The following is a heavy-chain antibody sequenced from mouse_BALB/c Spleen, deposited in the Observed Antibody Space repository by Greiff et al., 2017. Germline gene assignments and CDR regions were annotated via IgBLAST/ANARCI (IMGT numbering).Heavy chain of an antibody. V-gene: IGHV5-9-4*01. CDR2: ISSGGSYT. J-gene: IGHJ1*01. Sequence: EVQVVESGGGLVKPGGSLKLSCAASGFTFSSYAMSWVRQSPEKRLEWVAEISSGGSYTYYPDTVTGRFTISRDNAKNTLYLEMSSLRSEDTAMYYCARFPITTATGFDVWGAGTTVTVSS. CDR1: GFTFSSYA. D-gene: IGHD1-2*01. CDR3: ARFPITTATGFDV.